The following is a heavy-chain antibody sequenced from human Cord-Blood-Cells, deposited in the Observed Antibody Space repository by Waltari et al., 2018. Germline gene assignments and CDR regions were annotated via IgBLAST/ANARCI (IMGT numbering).Heavy chain of an antibody. J-gene: IGHJ4*02. CDR3: ARGCSGGSCYFDY. Sequence: EVQLVESGGGLVQPGGSLRLSCAAPGFTFSSYEMNWVRQAPGKGLEWVSYISSSGSTIYYADSVKGRFTISRDNAKNSLYLQMNSLRAEDTAVYYCARGCSGGSCYFDYWGQGTLVTVSS. D-gene: IGHD2-15*01. V-gene: IGHV3-48*03. CDR2: ISSSGSTI. CDR1: GFTFSSYE.